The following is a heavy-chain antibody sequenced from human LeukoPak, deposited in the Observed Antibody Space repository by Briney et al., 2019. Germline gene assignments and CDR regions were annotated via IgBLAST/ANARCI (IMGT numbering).Heavy chain of an antibody. J-gene: IGHJ4*02. D-gene: IGHD3-22*01. CDR1: GFPFSNYA. CDR3: AKGLLDYDSSGYLDYFDY. Sequence: GGSLRLSCAASGFPFSNYAMNWVRQAPGKGLGWVSSISESGDKTDYAASVRGRFTISRNNSQNTLYLQMNSLRAEDTAVYYCAKGLLDYDSSGYLDYFDYWGQGTLVSVSS. V-gene: IGHV3-23*01. CDR2: ISESGDKT.